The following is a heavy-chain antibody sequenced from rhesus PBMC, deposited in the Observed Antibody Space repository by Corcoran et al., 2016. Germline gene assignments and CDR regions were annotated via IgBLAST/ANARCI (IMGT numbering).Heavy chain of an antibody. Sequence: QVTLKESGPALVKPTQTLTLTCTFSGFSLTTSGMGVGWIRHPPEKALEWLALIYWDDDKRYSTSLKSRLTISKDTSKNQVVLTMTNMDPVDTATYYCARGGYFDYWGQGVLVTVSS. CDR1: GFSLTTSGMG. CDR2: IYWDDDK. V-gene: IGHV2-174*01. CDR3: ARGGYFDY. J-gene: IGHJ4*01.